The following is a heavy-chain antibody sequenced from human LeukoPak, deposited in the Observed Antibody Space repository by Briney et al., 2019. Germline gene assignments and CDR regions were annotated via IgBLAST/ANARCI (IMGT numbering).Heavy chain of an antibody. D-gene: IGHD3-3*01. CDR2: IYYSGST. CDR3: ARGDLTGSRSGWGHWFDP. V-gene: IGHV4-31*03. J-gene: IGHJ5*02. CDR1: GGSISSGGYY. Sequence: PSETLSLTCTVSGGSISSGGYYWSWIRQHPGKGLEWIGYIYYSGSTYYNPSLKSRVTISVDTSENQFSLKLSSVTAADTAVYYCARGDLTGSRSGWGHWFDPWGQGTLVTVSS.